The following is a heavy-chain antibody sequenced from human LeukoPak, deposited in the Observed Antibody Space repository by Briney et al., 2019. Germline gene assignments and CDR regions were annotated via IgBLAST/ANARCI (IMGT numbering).Heavy chain of an antibody. D-gene: IGHD3-10*01. CDR3: AAHYPFDY. J-gene: IGHJ4*02. CDR1: GFTFSSYA. Sequence: GGSLRLSCAASGFTFSSYAMHWVRRAPGKGLEWVAVISYDGSNKYYADSVKGRFTISRDNSKNTLYLQMNSLRAEDTAVYYCAAHYPFDYWGQGTLVTVSS. V-gene: IGHV3-30-3*01. CDR2: ISYDGSNK.